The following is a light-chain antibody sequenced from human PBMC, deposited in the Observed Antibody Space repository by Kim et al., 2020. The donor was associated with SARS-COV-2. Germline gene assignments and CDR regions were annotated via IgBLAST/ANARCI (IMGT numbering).Light chain of an antibody. V-gene: IGKV1-27*01. CDR2: GAS. Sequence: DIQMTQSPSSLSASVGDRLTITCRATQGISNSLAWYQQKPGKVPKLLIYGASTLQSGVPSRFSGSGSGTDFTLTISSVQPEDVATYYCQKYNSAPWTFGQGTKVDIK. CDR3: QKYNSAPWT. J-gene: IGKJ1*01. CDR1: QGISNS.